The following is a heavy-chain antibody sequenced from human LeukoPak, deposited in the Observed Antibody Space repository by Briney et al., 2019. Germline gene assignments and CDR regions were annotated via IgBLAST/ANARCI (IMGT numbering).Heavy chain of an antibody. CDR1: GGTFSSYA. J-gene: IGHJ4*02. V-gene: IGHV1-69*04. CDR2: IIPILGIA. D-gene: IGHD1-26*01. Sequence: ASVKVSCKASGGTFSSYAISWVRQAPGQGLEWMGRIIPILGIANYAQKFQGRVTITADKSTSTAYMELSSLRSDDTAVYYCARVRTHHSGSYFSYFDYWGQGTLVTVSS. CDR3: ARVRTHHSGSYFSYFDY.